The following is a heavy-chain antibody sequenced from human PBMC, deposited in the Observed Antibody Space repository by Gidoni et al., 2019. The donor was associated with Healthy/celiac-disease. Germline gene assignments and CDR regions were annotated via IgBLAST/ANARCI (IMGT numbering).Heavy chain of an antibody. D-gene: IGHD1-26*01. CDR3: AKDAQYSGSYVWFDY. CDR2: ISWNSGSI. Sequence: EVQLVESGGGLVQPGRSLRLSCAASGFTFDDYAMHWVRQAPGKGLEWVSGISWNSGSIGYADSVKCRFTISRDNAKNSLYLQMNSLRAEDTALYYCAKDAQYSGSYVWFDYWGQGTLVTVSS. V-gene: IGHV3-9*01. J-gene: IGHJ4*02. CDR1: GFTFDDYA.